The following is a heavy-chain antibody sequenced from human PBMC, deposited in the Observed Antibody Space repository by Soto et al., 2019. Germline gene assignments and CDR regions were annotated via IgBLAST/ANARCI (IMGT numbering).Heavy chain of an antibody. CDR3: AKLRGKAVASTYSGMDV. Sequence: EVQVLESGGGLVQPGESLRLSCAASGFTFSSYAMSWVRQAPGKGLEWVSGIGGSGDSTYYADSVKGRFTISRDNSKNTLYLQMNSLRAEDTAVYYCAKLRGKAVASTYSGMDVWGQGTTVTVSS. J-gene: IGHJ6*02. CDR1: GFTFSSYA. CDR2: IGGSGDST. D-gene: IGHD6-19*01. V-gene: IGHV3-23*01.